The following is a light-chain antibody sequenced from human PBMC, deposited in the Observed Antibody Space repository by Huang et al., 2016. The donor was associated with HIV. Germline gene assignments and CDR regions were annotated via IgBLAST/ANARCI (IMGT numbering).Light chain of an antibody. CDR2: GAS. V-gene: IGKV3-15*01. CDR3: QQYNNWPPVT. CDR1: QNINSN. J-gene: IGKJ2*01. Sequence: EVVMTQSPATLSVSPGERATLSCRASQNINSNLAWYHQKPGQTPRLLIYGASTRATGIPARFSGSGSGTEFALTISSLQSKDFAVYYCQQYNNWPPVTFGQGTKLEIK.